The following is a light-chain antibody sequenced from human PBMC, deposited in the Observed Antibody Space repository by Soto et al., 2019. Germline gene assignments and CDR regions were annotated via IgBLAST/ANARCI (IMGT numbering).Light chain of an antibody. V-gene: IGKV3-20*01. Sequence: EIVLTQSPGSLSLSPGERATLSCRASQSISSTYIAWYQQKRGQAPRLLIFRASSRATGIPDRFSGSGSGTDFSLTISRLEPEDSAVYFCQPYVRSPYTFGPGTKVDIK. CDR3: QPYVRSPYT. J-gene: IGKJ3*01. CDR2: RAS. CDR1: QSISSTY.